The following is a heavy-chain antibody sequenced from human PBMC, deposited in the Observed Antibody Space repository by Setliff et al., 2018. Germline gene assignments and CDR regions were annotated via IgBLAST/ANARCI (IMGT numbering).Heavy chain of an antibody. J-gene: IGHJ6*02. CDR3: ARVRVVYYYYGMDV. Sequence: SETLSLTCAVYGGSFSGYYWSWIRQPPGKGLEWIGEINHSGSTNYNPSLKSRVTISVDTSKNQFSLKLSSATAADTAVYYCARVRVVYYYYGMDVWGQGTTVTV. CDR1: GGSFSGYY. D-gene: IGHD3-3*01. CDR2: INHSGST. V-gene: IGHV4-34*01.